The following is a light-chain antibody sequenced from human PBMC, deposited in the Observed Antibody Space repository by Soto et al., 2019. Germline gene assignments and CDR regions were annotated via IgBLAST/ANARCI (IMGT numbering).Light chain of an antibody. CDR2: DAS. V-gene: IGKV1-5*01. Sequence: DVQMNQSLSTLSASVGDRVTITCRASQTITTLLAWYQQKPGKAPKLLIYDASSLESGVPSRFSGSGSGTEFTLTISCLQPDDFATYYCQQYNSYSWTFGQGSMV. CDR3: QQYNSYSWT. CDR1: QTITTL. J-gene: IGKJ1*01.